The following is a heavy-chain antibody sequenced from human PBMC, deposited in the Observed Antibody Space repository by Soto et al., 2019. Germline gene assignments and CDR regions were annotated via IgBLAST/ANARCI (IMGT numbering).Heavy chain of an antibody. V-gene: IGHV3-23*01. J-gene: IGHJ3*02. CDR3: AKSLGRSGCPNDAFDI. CDR2: IRATGGST. CDR1: EFTFSSYA. D-gene: IGHD6-19*01. Sequence: EVQVLESGGGLVQPGGSLRLSCAASEFTFSSYAMGWVRQAPGKGLEWVSGIRATGGSTYYADSVKGRFTISRDNSRDTLYLQMNSLRADDTAVYYCAKSLGRSGCPNDAFDIWGQGTMVTVSS.